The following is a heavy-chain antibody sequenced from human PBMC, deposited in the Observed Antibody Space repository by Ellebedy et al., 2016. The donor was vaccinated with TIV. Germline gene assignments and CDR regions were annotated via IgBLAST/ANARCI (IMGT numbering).Heavy chain of an antibody. CDR1: GFTFSSYG. D-gene: IGHD6-13*01. CDR3: TRGEARTGYQYGMDL. V-gene: IGHV3-33*01. CDR2: IWYDGSNK. Sequence: GESLKISCAASGFTFSSYGMHWVRQAPGKGLEWVAVIWYDGSNKYYADSVKGRFTISRDNSKNTLYLQMNSLGAEDTAVYFCTRGEARTGYQYGMDLWGQGTTVAVSS. J-gene: IGHJ6*02.